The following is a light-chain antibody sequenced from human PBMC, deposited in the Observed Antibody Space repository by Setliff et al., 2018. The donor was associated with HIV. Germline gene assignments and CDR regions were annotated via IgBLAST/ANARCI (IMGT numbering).Light chain of an antibody. CDR2: EVS. J-gene: IGLJ2*01. V-gene: IGLV2-23*02. Sequence: QSVLTQPASVSGSPGQSITITCTGTSSDVGSYNLVSWYQQHPGRAPKLMIYEVSTRPSGVSNRFSGSKSGNTASLTISGLQADDETDYYCCSYAGSAYVIFGGGTKSPS. CDR3: CSYAGSAYVI. CDR1: SSDVGSYNL.